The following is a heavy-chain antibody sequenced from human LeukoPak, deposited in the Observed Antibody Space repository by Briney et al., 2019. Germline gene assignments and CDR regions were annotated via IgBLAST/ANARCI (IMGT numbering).Heavy chain of an antibody. J-gene: IGHJ6*03. Sequence: GGSLRLSCAASGFTFSSYSMNWVRQAPGKGLEWVSYISSSSSTIYYADSVKGRFTISRDNAKNSLYLQMNSLRAEDTVVYYCARDGRYYMDVWGKGTTVTVSS. CDR2: ISSSSSTI. V-gene: IGHV3-48*04. CDR1: GFTFSSYS. CDR3: ARDGRYYMDV.